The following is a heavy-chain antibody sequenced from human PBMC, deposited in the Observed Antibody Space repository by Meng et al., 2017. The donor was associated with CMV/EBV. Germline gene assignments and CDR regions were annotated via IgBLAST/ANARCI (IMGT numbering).Heavy chain of an antibody. CDR3: ARDYYGSGTDGFDY. CDR1: GFTFSSYA. Sequence: GESLKISCAASGFTFSSYAMHWVRQAPGKGLEWVAVISYDGSNKYYADSVKGRFTISRDNSKNTLYLQMNSLRAEDTAVYYCARDYYGSGTDGFDYWGQGTLVTVSS. J-gene: IGHJ4*02. CDR2: ISYDGSNK. D-gene: IGHD3-10*01. V-gene: IGHV3-30-3*01.